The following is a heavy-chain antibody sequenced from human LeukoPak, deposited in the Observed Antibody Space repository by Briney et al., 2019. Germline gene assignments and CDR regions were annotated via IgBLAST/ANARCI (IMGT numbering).Heavy chain of an antibody. CDR3: ARAGPLGGGSSSIDY. V-gene: IGHV1-2*02. CDR2: INPNSGGT. D-gene: IGHD2-15*01. Sequence: ASVKVSCKASGYTFTGYYMHWVRQAPGQGLEWMGWINPNSGGTNYAQKFQGRVTMTRDTSISTAYMELSRLRSDDTAVYYCARAGPLGGGSSSIDYWGQGTLVTVSS. J-gene: IGHJ4*02. CDR1: GYTFTGYY.